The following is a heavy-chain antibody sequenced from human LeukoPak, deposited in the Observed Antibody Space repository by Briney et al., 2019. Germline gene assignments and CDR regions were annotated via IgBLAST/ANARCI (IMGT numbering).Heavy chain of an antibody. CDR2: IKQDGSEK. CDR3: ASHWGSPVT. V-gene: IGHV3-7*01. CDR1: GFTFSSYW. Sequence: GGSLRLACAASGFTFSSYWMSWVRQAPGKGLEWVANIKQDGSEKYYVDSVKGRFTISRDNAKTSLYLKMHSLRAEDTAVYYSASHWGSPVTWGQGTLVTVSS. D-gene: IGHD7-27*01. J-gene: IGHJ5*02.